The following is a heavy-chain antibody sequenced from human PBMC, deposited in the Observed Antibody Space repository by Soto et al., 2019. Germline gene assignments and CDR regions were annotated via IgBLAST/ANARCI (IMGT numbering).Heavy chain of an antibody. V-gene: IGHV3-30-3*01. J-gene: IGHJ6*02. CDR1: GFTFSSYT. CDR3: ARALMTTVTFNRFGYYYGMDV. CDR2: ISYDGSNK. Sequence: LRPSCATSGFTFSSYTRHRVRQATGKGLEWVAVISYDGSNKYYADYVKGRFTISRDNSKNTLYLQMNSLRAEDTAVYYCARALMTTVTFNRFGYYYGMDVWGQGT. D-gene: IGHD4-4*01.